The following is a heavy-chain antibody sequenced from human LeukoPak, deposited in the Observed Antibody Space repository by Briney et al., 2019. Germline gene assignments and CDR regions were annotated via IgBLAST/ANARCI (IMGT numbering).Heavy chain of an antibody. D-gene: IGHD4-11*01. CDR2: ISGSGGDT. J-gene: IGHJ4*02. CDR1: GFTFSSYA. Sequence: GGSLRLSCAVSGFTFSSYAMTWVRQAPGKGLAWVSSISGSGGDTYYADSVKGRFTISRDYSKNTLSLQMNSLRAEDTAVYYCAKDRAHDYSNYEVDSWGQGTLVTVSS. V-gene: IGHV3-23*01. CDR3: AKDRAHDYSNYEVDS.